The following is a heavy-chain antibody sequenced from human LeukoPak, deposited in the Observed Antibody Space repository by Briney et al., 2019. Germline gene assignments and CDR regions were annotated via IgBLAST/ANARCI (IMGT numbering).Heavy chain of an antibody. CDR1: GGSFSGYY. D-gene: IGHD5-24*01. V-gene: IGHV4-34*01. J-gene: IGHJ3*02. CDR2: INHSGST. Sequence: SETLSLTCAVYGGSFSGYYWSWIRQPPGKGLEWIGEINHSGSTNYNPSLKSRVTISVDTSKNQFSLKLSSVTAADTAVYYCARAVEMAYDAFDIWGQGTMVTVSS. CDR3: ARAVEMAYDAFDI.